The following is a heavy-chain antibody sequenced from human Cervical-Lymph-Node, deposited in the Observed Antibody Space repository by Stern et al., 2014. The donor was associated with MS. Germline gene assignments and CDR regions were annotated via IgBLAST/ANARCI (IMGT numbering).Heavy chain of an antibody. CDR1: GYTLTIFY. Sequence: QVQLVQSGAEVKKPGASVKVSCKASGYTLTIFYVHWVRQAPGQGLEWMGINSPRGINNAYAQKFQGRVTMTRAKSQNKVYMELSSLRSEDTAVYYCASGGEVDGGDVWGQGTTVTVFS. D-gene: IGHD1-26*01. CDR3: ASGGEVDGGDV. J-gene: IGHJ6*02. V-gene: IGHV1-46*01. CDR2: NSPRGINN.